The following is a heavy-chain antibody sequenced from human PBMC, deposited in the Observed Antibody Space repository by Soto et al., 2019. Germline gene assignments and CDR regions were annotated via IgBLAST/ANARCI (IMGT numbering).Heavy chain of an antibody. CDR2: ISGYNGDA. Sequence: QGQLVQSGAEVKMPGASVKVSCKASGYTFTRYGISWVRQAPGQGLEWMGWISGYNGDANYAQRFQGRVSMTIDTSTTTAYMDLRPLTPDDTAVYYCATNGQPPYYFYGLDVWGQGTTVTVSS. J-gene: IGHJ6*02. D-gene: IGHD3-10*01. V-gene: IGHV1-18*01. CDR3: ATNGQPPYYFYGLDV. CDR1: GYTFTRYG.